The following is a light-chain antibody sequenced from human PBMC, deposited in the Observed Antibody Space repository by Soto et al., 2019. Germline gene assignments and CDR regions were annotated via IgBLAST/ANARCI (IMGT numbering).Light chain of an antibody. CDR1: QCVSSY. CDR2: DAS. V-gene: IGKV3-11*01. Sequence: EIVLTQSPATLSLSPGERATLSCRASQCVSSYLAWYQQKPGQAPRLLIYDASNRAPGIPARFSGSESGTDFTLNISSLEPENLAVYYCQQRSEGFGQRTKLEIK. J-gene: IGKJ2*03. CDR3: QQRSEG.